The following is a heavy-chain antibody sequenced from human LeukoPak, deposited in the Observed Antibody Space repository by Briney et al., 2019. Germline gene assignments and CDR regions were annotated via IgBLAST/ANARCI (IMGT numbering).Heavy chain of an antibody. J-gene: IGHJ4*02. CDR3: AAPYSSTWFDY. Sequence: SVKVSCKASGFTFTSRSAVQWVRQARGQRLEWIGWIVVGSGNTNYAQKFQERVTITRDMSTSTAYMELSGLRSEATAVYYCAAPYSSTWFDYWGQGTLVTVSS. D-gene: IGHD6-13*01. CDR2: IVVGSGNT. V-gene: IGHV1-58*01. CDR1: GFTFTSRSA.